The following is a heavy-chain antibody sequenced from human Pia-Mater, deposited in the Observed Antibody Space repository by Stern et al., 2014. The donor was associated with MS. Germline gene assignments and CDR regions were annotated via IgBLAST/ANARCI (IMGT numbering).Heavy chain of an antibody. CDR2: IYWDDDK. J-gene: IGHJ6*02. CDR1: GFSLSTSGVG. Sequence: QITLKESGPTLGKPTQTLTLTCTFSGFSLSTSGVGVGWIRQPPGKALEWLALIYWDDDKRYSPSLKSRLTIPKDTSKNQVVLTMTNMDPVDTATYYCAHSLCAAYYDYVWGGYRPCSMDVWGQGTTVTVSS. D-gene: IGHD3-16*02. CDR3: AHSLCAAYYDYVWGGYRPCSMDV. V-gene: IGHV2-5*02.